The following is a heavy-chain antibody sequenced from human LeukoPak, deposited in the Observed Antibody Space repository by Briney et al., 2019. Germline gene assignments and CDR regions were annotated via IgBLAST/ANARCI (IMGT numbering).Heavy chain of an antibody. Sequence: GASVKVSCKASGYTFIDYFIHWVRQAPGQGLEWMGRINPNSGGAEVTQEFQGRVTMTRDTSISTTYMELSRLTSDDTALYYCARDLSSTSNWEFDYWGQGTLVTVSS. CDR2: INPNSGGA. D-gene: IGHD7-27*01. J-gene: IGHJ4*02. CDR1: GYTFIDYF. CDR3: ARDLSSTSNWEFDY. V-gene: IGHV1-2*06.